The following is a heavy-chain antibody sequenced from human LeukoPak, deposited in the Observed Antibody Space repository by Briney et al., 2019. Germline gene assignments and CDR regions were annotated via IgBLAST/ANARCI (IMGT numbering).Heavy chain of an antibody. CDR1: GSRFTSYW. CDR3: ASGSRWRKYYFDY. D-gene: IGHD6-19*01. V-gene: IGHV5-10-1*01. CDR2: IDPSDSYT. Sequence: GEPLNISCKCSGSRFTSYWISWVRQLPGKGLEWMGRIDPSDSYTHYSPSFQGHVTISVDKSISTAYLQWSSLKASDTAIYYCASGSRWRKYYFDYWGQGTLVTVSS. J-gene: IGHJ4*02.